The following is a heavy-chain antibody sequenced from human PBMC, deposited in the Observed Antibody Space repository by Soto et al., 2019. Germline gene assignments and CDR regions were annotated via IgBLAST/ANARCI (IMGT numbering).Heavy chain of an antibody. J-gene: IGHJ6*02. CDR2: ISYDRSYK. Sequence: GGSLRLSCSASGFSFTTYAMRWVRQAPGKGLEWVAVISYDRSYKYHADSVKGRFTISRDNSKNTLSLQMNSLRAEDTAVYYCARDQHLGGDYNNYAMDVWGQGTTVTVSS. D-gene: IGHD4-17*01. V-gene: IGHV3-30*04. CDR1: GFSFTTYA. CDR3: ARDQHLGGDYNNYAMDV.